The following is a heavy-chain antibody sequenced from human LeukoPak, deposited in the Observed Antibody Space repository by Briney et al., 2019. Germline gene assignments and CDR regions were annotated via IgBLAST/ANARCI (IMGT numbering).Heavy chain of an antibody. D-gene: IGHD2-2*01. CDR1: GFSVSSND. V-gene: IGHV3-53*01. J-gene: IGHJ4*02. CDR2: IHSGGTR. CDR3: ASWYHIDY. Sequence: PGGSLRPSCAASGFSVSSNDMSWVRQAPGKGLEWVSLIHSGGTRYTDSVRGRFTISRDNSKNTLYLQMNSLRAEDTAMYYCASWYHIDYWGQGTLVTVSS.